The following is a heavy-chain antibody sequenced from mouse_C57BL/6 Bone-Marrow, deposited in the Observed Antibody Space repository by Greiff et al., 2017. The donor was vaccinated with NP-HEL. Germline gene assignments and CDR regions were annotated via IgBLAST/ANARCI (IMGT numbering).Heavy chain of an antibody. Sequence: EVQLQQSGPELVKPGASVKISCKASGYTFTDYYMNWVKQSHGKSLEWIGDINPNNGGTSYNQKFKGKATLTVDKSSSTAYMELRSLTSEDSAVYYGAREGYYVSSYGYWGQGTTLTVSS. CDR2: INPNNGGT. J-gene: IGHJ2*01. V-gene: IGHV1-26*01. D-gene: IGHD1-1*01. CDR3: AREGYYVSSYGY. CDR1: GYTFTDYY.